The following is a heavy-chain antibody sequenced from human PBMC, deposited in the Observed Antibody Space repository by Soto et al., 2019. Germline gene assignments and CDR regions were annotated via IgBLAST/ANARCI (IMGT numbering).Heavy chain of an antibody. J-gene: IGHJ4*02. CDR1: GGTFSSNT. CDR2: ITPILNIA. D-gene: IGHD5-18*01. CDR3: TRTSNGYSYGYGDY. Sequence: QVQLVQSGAEVKKPGSSVKVSCKASGGTFSSNTISWVRQAPGQGLEWMGRITPILNIANYAQKFQGRVTSTADKSTSTAYMELSSLRSEDTAVYYCTRTSNGYSYGYGDYWGQGTLVTVSS. V-gene: IGHV1-69*02.